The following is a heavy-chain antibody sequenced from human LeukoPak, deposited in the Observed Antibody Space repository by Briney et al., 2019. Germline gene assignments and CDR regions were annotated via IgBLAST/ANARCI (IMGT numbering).Heavy chain of an antibody. CDR2: ISGSGGST. D-gene: IGHD2-15*01. V-gene: IGHV3-23*01. J-gene: IGHJ4*02. CDR1: GFTFRNYA. Sequence: GGSLRLSCAASGFTFRNYAMSWVRQAPGKGLEWVSAISGSGGSTFCADSVKGRFTISRDNSKNTLYVQMNSLRAEDTAVYYCAKGTVVGSHFDYWGQGTLVTVSS. CDR3: AKGTVVGSHFDY.